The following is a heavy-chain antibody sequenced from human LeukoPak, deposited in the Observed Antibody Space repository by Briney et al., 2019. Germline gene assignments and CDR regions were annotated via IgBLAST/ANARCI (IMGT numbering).Heavy chain of an antibody. CDR3: ARYRGGYYGSENDY. Sequence: SETLSLTCSVSGGSISSGSYYWRWIWQPAGKGLEWIGRRYNTEKTNYNPSLKSRVNLSLDTSKNQFSLKLSSVTAADTAVYYCARYRGGYYGSENDYWGQGTLVIVSS. V-gene: IGHV4-61*02. J-gene: IGHJ4*02. CDR2: RYNTEKT. D-gene: IGHD3-10*01. CDR1: GGSISSGSYY.